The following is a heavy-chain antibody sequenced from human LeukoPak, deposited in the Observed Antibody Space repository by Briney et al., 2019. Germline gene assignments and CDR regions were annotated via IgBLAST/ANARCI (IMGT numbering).Heavy chain of an antibody. CDR2: INAGNGNT. Sequence: ASVKVSCKASGYTFTSYAIHWVRQAPGQRLEWMGWINAGNGNTKYSQKFQGRVTITRDTSASTAYMELSSLRSEDTAVHYCARGPIPRGEGKPNWFDPWGQGILVTVSS. J-gene: IGHJ5*02. CDR1: GYTFTSYA. D-gene: IGHD3-16*01. V-gene: IGHV1-3*01. CDR3: ARGPIPRGEGKPNWFDP.